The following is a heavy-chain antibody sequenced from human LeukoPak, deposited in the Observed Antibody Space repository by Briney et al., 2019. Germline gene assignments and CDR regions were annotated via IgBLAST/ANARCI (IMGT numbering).Heavy chain of an antibody. Sequence: GASVKVSCKASGGTFSSYAISWVRQAPGQGLEWMGGIIPIFGTANYAQKFQGRVTITADESTSTAYMELSSLRSEDTAVYYCARSPDQQLEPLDYWGQGTLVTVSS. J-gene: IGHJ4*02. CDR3: ARSPDQQLEPLDY. CDR2: IIPIFGTA. CDR1: GGTFSSYA. D-gene: IGHD6-13*01. V-gene: IGHV1-69*13.